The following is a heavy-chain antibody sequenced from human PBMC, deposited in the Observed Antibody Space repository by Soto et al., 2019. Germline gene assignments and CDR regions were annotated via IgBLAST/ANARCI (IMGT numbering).Heavy chain of an antibody. D-gene: IGHD2-15*01. Sequence: GASVKVSCKASGYTFTSYYMHWVRQAPGQGLEWMGIINPSGGSTSYAQKFQGRVTMTRDTSTSTVYMELSSLRSEDTAVYYCARDGCSGGSCSGWNPIDYWGQGTLVTVSS. J-gene: IGHJ4*02. CDR3: ARDGCSGGSCSGWNPIDY. V-gene: IGHV1-46*03. CDR1: GYTFTSYY. CDR2: INPSGGST.